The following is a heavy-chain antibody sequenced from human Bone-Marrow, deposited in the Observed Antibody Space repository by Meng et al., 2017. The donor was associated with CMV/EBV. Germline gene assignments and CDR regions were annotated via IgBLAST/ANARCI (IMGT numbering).Heavy chain of an antibody. D-gene: IGHD5-18*01. Sequence: GGSLRLSCAASEFTFSSYWMSWVRQAPGKGLEWVANIKQDGSEKYYVDSVKGRFTISRDNAKNSLYLQMNSLRAEDTAVYYCARVEAAMVREAFDYWGQGTLVTVSS. CDR3: ARVEAAMVREAFDY. CDR2: IKQDGSEK. V-gene: IGHV3-7*01. J-gene: IGHJ4*02. CDR1: EFTFSSYW.